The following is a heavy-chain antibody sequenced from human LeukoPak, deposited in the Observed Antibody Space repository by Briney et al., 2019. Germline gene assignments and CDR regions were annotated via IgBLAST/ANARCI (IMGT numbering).Heavy chain of an antibody. V-gene: IGHV3-7*03. CDR1: GFTFSSYW. J-gene: IGHJ4*02. CDR2: IKLDGSEK. Sequence: GGSLRLSCAASGFTFSSYWMSWVRQAPGKGLEWVANIKLDGSEKYYVDSVKGRFTISRDNARSTLYLQMNSLRAEDTALYYCAKDTSIGRYCTNGVCSPFDYWGQGTLVTVSS. CDR3: AKDTSIGRYCTNGVCSPFDY. D-gene: IGHD2-8*01.